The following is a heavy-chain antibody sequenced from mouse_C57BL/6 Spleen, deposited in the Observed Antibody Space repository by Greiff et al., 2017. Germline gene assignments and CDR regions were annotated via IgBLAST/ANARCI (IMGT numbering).Heavy chain of an antibody. V-gene: IGHV1-80*01. CDR1: GYAFSSYW. CDR2: IYPGDGDT. J-gene: IGHJ2*01. Sequence: VQLQQSGAELVKPGASVKISCKASGYAFSSYWMNWVKQRPGKGLEWIGQIYPGDGDTNYNGKFKGKATLTADKSSSTAYMQLSSLTSEDSAVYFCVRLDYYGSSSFDDWGKGTTLTVSS. D-gene: IGHD1-1*01. CDR3: VRLDYYGSSSFDD.